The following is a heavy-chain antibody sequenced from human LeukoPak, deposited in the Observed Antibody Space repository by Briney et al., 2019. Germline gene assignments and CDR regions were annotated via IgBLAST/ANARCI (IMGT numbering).Heavy chain of an antibody. CDR1: GYTFTSYY. CDR2: INPSGGST. J-gene: IGHJ3*02. V-gene: IGHV1-46*01. D-gene: IGHD3-3*01. CDR3: ARGKTIFGVVISAFDI. Sequence: RASVKVSCKASGYTFTSYYMYWVRQAPGQGLEWMGIINPSGGSTSYAQKFQGRVTMTTDTSTSTAYMELRSLRSDDTAVYYCARGKTIFGVVISAFDIWGQGTMVTVSS.